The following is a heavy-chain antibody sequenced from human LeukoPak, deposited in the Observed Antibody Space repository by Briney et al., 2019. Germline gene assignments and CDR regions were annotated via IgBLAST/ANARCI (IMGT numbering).Heavy chain of an antibody. V-gene: IGHV3-23*01. J-gene: IGHJ4*02. Sequence: GGSLRLSCVASGFTFNNYAMCWVRQAPGKGLEWVSAIIRSGGTYYADSVKGRFTISRDNSKNTLYLQMNSLRAEDTAVYYCARAVGYSSGYGYWGQGTLVTVSS. CDR2: IIRSGGT. D-gene: IGHD6-19*01. CDR3: ARAVGYSSGYGY. CDR1: GFTFNNYA.